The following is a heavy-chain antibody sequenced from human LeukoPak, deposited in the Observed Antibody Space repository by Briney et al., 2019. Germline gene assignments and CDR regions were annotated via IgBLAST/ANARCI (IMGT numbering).Heavy chain of an antibody. CDR2: IIPIFGTA. V-gene: IGHV1-69*13. CDR1: GGTFSSYA. J-gene: IGHJ5*02. D-gene: IGHD6-19*01. Sequence: ASVKVSCKASGGTFSSYAISWVRQAPGQGLEWMGGIIPIFGTANYAQKFQGRVTITADESTSTAYMELSSLRSEDTAVYYCAREQWLVSGSWFDPWGQGTLVTVSS. CDR3: AREQWLVSGSWFDP.